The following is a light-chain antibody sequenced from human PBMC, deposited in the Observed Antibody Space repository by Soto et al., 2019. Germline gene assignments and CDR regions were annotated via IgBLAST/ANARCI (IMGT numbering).Light chain of an antibody. J-gene: IGKJ1*01. CDR2: KAS. CDR3: QQYVHWPQT. Sequence: DIQMTQSPSTLSGSVGDRVTITCRASQTISSWLAWYQQKPGKAPKLLIYKASTLESGVPSRFSGSGSGTEFTLTSSSLQSVDFAVYYCQQYVHWPQTFGQGTKVDI. V-gene: IGKV1-5*03. CDR1: QTISSW.